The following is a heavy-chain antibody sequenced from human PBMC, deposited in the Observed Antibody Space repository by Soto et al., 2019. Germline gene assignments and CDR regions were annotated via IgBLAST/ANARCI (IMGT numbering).Heavy chain of an antibody. V-gene: IGHV3-23*01. CDR1: GFGFSNYA. J-gene: IGHJ6*02. CDR3: AKGRSYYYYYGVDV. Sequence: GGSLRLSCAASGFGFSNYAMNWVRQAPGKGLEWVSAISGSGSGDGTYYADSVEGRFTISRDNSKSTLYLQMNSLRAEDTALYYCAKGRSYYYYYGVDVWGQGTTVTVSS. CDR2: ISGSGSGDGT.